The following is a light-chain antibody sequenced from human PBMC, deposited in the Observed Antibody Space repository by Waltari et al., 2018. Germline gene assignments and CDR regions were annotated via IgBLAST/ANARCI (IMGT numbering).Light chain of an antibody. Sequence: QSVLTQPPSVSGAPGQTVTISCTGSGSHIGAGYDVHWYQQVPRAAPKRLIYGSTSRPLGVPDRFFGSTSGTSASLAITGLQAEDEAVYYCQSYDTSLTVVFGGGTKLTVL. CDR2: GST. CDR3: QSYDTSLTVV. CDR1: GSHIGAGYD. V-gene: IGLV1-40*01. J-gene: IGLJ3*02.